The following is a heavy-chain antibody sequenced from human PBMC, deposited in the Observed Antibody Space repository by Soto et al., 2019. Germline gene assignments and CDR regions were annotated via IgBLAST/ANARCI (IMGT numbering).Heavy chain of an antibody. D-gene: IGHD3-9*01. V-gene: IGHV3-73*01. CDR1: GFTFSGSA. CDR2: IRSKANSYAT. CDR3: PRHIEMGDYDILTGRPFDY. J-gene: IGHJ4*02. Sequence: GSLRLSCAASGFTFSGSAMHWVRQASGKGLEWVGRIRSKANSYATAYAASVKGRFTISRDDSKNTAYLQMNSLKTEDTAVYSCPRHIEMGDYDILTGRPFDYWGQG.